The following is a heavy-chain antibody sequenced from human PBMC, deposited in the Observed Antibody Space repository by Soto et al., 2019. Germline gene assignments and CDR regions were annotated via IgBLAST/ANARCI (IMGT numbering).Heavy chain of an antibody. V-gene: IGHV4-34*01. CDR3: ARGIGYCSSINCYSSRRLRFDS. J-gene: IGHJ4*02. CDR2: VNHSGTT. D-gene: IGHD2-2*01. Sequence: PSETLSLTCAVHGRSFSGYYWTWIRQSPEKGLEWIGEVNHSGTTYYNPSLKTRVTISVHTPKNQFSLKMSSVTAADTAVYYCARGIGYCSSINCYSSRRLRFDSWGQGTLVTVSS. CDR1: GRSFSGYY.